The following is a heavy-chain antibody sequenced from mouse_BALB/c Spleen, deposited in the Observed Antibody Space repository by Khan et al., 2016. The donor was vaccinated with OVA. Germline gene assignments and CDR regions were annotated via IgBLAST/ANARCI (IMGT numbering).Heavy chain of an antibody. Sequence: DLVKPGASVKLSCKASGYTFTSYWINWIKQRPGQGLEWIGRIGPGSSNAYYNDMFKGKATLTVDTSSNTAYIQLSSLSSEDSAVYYCARENDYGRDCYALDYWGQGASVTVAA. D-gene: IGHD1-1*01. CDR3: ARENDYGRDCYALDY. CDR2: IGPGSSNA. V-gene: IGHV1S41*01. CDR1: GYTFTSYW. J-gene: IGHJ4*01.